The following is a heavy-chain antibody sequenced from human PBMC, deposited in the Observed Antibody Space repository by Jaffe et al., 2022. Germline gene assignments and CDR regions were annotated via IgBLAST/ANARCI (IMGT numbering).Heavy chain of an antibody. D-gene: IGHD6-19*01. CDR3: ARRSGYSSGWLDY. Sequence: EVQLLESGGGLVQPGGSLRLSCAASGFTFNNYAMSWVRQAPGKGLEWVSTISGSGGSTHYVDSVKGHFTISRDNSKNTLYLQMNSLTAEDTAVYSCARRSGYSSGWLDYWGQGTLVTVSS. CDR1: GFTFNNYA. V-gene: IGHV3-23*01. J-gene: IGHJ4*02. CDR2: ISGSGGST.